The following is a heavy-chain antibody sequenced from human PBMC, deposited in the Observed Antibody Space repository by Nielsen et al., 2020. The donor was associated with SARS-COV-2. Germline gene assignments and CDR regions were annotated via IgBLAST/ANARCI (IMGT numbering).Heavy chain of an antibody. V-gene: IGHV1-3*04. Sequence: SVHVSCMASRYSLASYSMHWVRQAPGQRLEWMGWINTGNGNTRYSQKFQGRVTITSDTSASTAYMGLSSLGSEDTAVYYCARHLRGYIDYWGQGTLVTVSS. CDR3: ARHLRGYIDY. J-gene: IGHJ4*02. CDR2: INTGNGNT. CDR1: RYSLASYS.